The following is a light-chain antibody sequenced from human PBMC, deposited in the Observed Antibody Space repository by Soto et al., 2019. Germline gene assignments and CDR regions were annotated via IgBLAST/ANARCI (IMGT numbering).Light chain of an antibody. Sequence: EIVLTQSPGTLSLSPGERATLSCRASQSVSSSYLAWYQQKPGQAPRLLIYGASSRATGIPDRFSGSGSGIDFTLTISRLEPEDVAVYYCQQYGSSPLTFGGGTKVEIK. V-gene: IGKV3-20*01. CDR1: QSVSSSY. CDR3: QQYGSSPLT. CDR2: GAS. J-gene: IGKJ4*01.